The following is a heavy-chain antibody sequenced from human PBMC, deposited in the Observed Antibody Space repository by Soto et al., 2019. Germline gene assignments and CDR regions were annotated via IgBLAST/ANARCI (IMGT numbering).Heavy chain of an antibody. CDR1: GVSTSNHY. CDR3: ARGGGSPYHDHEFDY. V-gene: IGHV4-59*11. Sequence: QVQLQESGPGLVKPSETLPLTCSVSGVSTSNHYWTWIRKPPGQGPEWIGCIYYRGTTNYNASFTSRVTISVDTSKNQLSLKLTSVTTADTAVYYCARGGGSPYHDHEFDYWGQGILVTVSS. CDR2: IYYRGTT. D-gene: IGHD2-2*01. J-gene: IGHJ4*02.